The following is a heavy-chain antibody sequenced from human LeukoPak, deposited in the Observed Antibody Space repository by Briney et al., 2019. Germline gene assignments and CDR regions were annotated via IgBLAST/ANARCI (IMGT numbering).Heavy chain of an antibody. CDR3: ARGPASYYESSGYSFYFDF. CDR2: ISYDGSNK. D-gene: IGHD3-22*01. J-gene: IGHJ4*02. Sequence: GGSLRLSCAASGFTFSSYAIFWVRQAPGKGLEWVAIISYDGSNKYYADSVKGRVTISRDNSNNMLFLQMNSLRSEDTALYYCARGPASYYESSGYSFYFDFWGQGTLVTVSS. V-gene: IGHV3-30-3*01. CDR1: GFTFSSYA.